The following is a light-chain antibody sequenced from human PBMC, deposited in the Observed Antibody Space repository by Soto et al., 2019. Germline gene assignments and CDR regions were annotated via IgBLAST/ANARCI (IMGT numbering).Light chain of an antibody. V-gene: IGKV1-16*02. CDR3: QQYNTYPPT. Sequence: DIQLTLSPSSLSASVGDRVTITCRASQGISKYLAWFQQKAGKAPKSLIYASYSLRSGVPSKFSGSGSATEFTLTISSLQPEDFATYYCQQYNTYPPTFGQGTKVEFK. CDR1: QGISKY. J-gene: IGKJ1*01. CDR2: ASY.